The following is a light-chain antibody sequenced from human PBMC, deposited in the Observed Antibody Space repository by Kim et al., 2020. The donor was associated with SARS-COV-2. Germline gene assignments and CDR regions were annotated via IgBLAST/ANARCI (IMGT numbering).Light chain of an antibody. CDR2: KAS. J-gene: IGKJ2*01. CDR3: QQYDNDPYT. Sequence: DIQMTQSPSTLSASVGDRVTITCRASQSISNRLAWYQQKPGKAPKLVIYKASNLESGVPSRFSGSGSGSDFILTISSLQPDDFATYYCQQYDNDPYTFGQGTKLEI. V-gene: IGKV1-5*03. CDR1: QSISNR.